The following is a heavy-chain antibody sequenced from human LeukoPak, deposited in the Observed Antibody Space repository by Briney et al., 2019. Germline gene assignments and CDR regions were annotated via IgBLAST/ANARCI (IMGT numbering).Heavy chain of an antibody. CDR1: GGSISSSSYY. V-gene: IGHV4-39*07. J-gene: IGHJ2*01. CDR2: IYYSGST. CDR3: ARGPEMGGGYFDL. Sequence: SETLSLTCTVSGGSISSSSYYWGWIRQPPGKGLEWIGSIYYSGSTNYNPSLKSRVTISVDTSKNQFSLKLSSVTAADTAVYYCARGPEMGGGYFDLWGRGTLVTVSS. D-gene: IGHD5-24*01.